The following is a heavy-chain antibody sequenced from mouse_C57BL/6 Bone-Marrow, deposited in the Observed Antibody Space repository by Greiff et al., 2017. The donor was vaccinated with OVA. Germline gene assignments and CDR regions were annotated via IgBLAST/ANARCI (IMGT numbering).Heavy chain of an antibody. Sequence: VQLQQSGPELVKPGASVKISCKASGYAFSSSWMNWVKQRPGKGLEWIGRIYPGDGDTNYNGKFTGKATLTADKSSSTAYMQLSSLTSEDSAVYFCARSYYGSRDYAMDYWGQGTSVTVSS. V-gene: IGHV1-82*01. J-gene: IGHJ4*01. CDR3: ARSYYGSRDYAMDY. CDR2: IYPGDGDT. D-gene: IGHD1-1*01. CDR1: GYAFSSSW.